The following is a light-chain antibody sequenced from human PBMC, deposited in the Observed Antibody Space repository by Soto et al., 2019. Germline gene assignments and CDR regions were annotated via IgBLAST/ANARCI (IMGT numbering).Light chain of an antibody. V-gene: IGKV1-39*01. Sequence: DIQMTQSPSSLPASVGDRVTLTCRASQSIGTYLNCYQQKPGKAPKLLIYAASSLQSGVPSRLSGSGSGTDFTLTISSLQPEDFATYYCQQSYTIPYTFGQGTKLEIK. J-gene: IGKJ2*01. CDR2: AAS. CDR3: QQSYTIPYT. CDR1: QSIGTY.